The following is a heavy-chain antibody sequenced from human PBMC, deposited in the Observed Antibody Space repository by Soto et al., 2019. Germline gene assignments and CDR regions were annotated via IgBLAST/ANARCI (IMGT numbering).Heavy chain of an antibody. D-gene: IGHD6-13*01. Sequence: QVQLVQSGAEVKKPGSSVKVSCKASGGTFSSYAISWVRQAPGQGLEWMGGIIPIFGTANYAQKFQGRVTITADESTSTAYMELSSLRSKDTAVYYCARSLFLSSSWPKIPFFDYWGQGTLVTVSS. CDR3: ARSLFLSSSWPKIPFFDY. CDR2: IIPIFGTA. V-gene: IGHV1-69*01. J-gene: IGHJ4*02. CDR1: GGTFSSYA.